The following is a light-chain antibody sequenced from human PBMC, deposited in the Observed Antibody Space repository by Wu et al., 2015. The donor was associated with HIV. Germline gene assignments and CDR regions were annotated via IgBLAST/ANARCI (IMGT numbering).Light chain of an antibody. Sequence: EIVLTRSPGTLSLSPGERATLSCRASQSVSSNFLAWYQQKPGQAPRLLIYGASNRATGIPDRFSGSGSGTDFTLTISRLEPEDFAVYYCQQYGSSRSFGQGTKLEMK. CDR3: QQYGSSRS. V-gene: IGKV3-20*01. CDR2: GAS. CDR1: QSVSSNF. J-gene: IGKJ2*03.